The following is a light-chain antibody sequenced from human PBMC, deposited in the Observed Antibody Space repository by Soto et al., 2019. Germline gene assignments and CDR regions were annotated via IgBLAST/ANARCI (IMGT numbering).Light chain of an antibody. CDR1: SCDVGAYNF. Sequence: QSVLTQPASVSGSPGQSTTISCTGTSCDVGAYNFVSWYQFHPGRAPKLIIYEVTIRPSGVSNRFSGSKSGNTASLTISGLQAEDEADYYCSSYTTSAPYVLGSGIKGTVL. CDR3: SSYTTSAPYV. V-gene: IGLV2-14*01. J-gene: IGLJ1*01. CDR2: EVT.